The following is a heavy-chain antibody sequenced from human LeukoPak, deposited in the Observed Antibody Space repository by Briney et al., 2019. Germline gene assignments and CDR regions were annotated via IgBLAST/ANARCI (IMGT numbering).Heavy chain of an antibody. CDR2: IKQDGSEK. Sequence: GGSLRLSCAASGFTFSSYLMSWVRQAPGKGLEWVANIKQDGSEKYYVDSVKGRFTISRDNAKNSLYLQMNSLRAEDTAVYYCAREIDSVSYYYYYMDVWGKGTTVTVSS. J-gene: IGHJ6*03. D-gene: IGHD1-26*01. V-gene: IGHV3-7*01. CDR1: GFTFSSYL. CDR3: AREIDSVSYYYYYMDV.